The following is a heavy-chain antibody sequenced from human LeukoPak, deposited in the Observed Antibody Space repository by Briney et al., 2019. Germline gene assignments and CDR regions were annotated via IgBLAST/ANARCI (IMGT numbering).Heavy chain of an antibody. CDR1: GFTFDDYA. J-gene: IGHJ4*02. CDR3: AKDSGYSSGWYLGY. CDR2: ISWNSGSI. Sequence: GRSLRLSCAASGFTFDDYAMHWVRQAPGKGLEWVSGISWNSGSIGYADSVKGRFTISRDNAKNSLYLQMNSLRAEDTAVYYCAKDSGYSSGWYLGYWGQGTLVTVSS. V-gene: IGHV3-9*01. D-gene: IGHD6-19*01.